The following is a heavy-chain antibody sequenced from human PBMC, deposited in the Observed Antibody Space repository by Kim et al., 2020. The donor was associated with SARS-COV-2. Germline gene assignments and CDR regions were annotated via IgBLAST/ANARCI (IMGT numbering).Heavy chain of an antibody. V-gene: IGHV3-11*03. CDR1: GFTFSDYY. CDR2: ISSSISYT. D-gene: IGHD5-18*01. CDR3: ASGGYSFYTDF. Sequence: GGSLRLSCTASGFTFSDYYMSWIRQAPGKGLDWVSYISSSISYTNYADSVKGRFTISRDNAKNSLYLQMNSLRAEDTAVYYCASGGYSFYTDFWGQGTLVTVSS. J-gene: IGHJ4*02.